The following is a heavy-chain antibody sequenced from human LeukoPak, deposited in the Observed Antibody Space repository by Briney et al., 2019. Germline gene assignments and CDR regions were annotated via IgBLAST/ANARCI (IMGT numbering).Heavy chain of an antibody. Sequence: GGSLRLSCAASGFIFSNYNMNWVRQAPGTGLEWVSSIGIGDSYMYYADSVKGRFTISRDNAKNSLYLQMNSLRVEDTAVYYCTRLQIAVAGPNWFDPWGQGTLVTVSS. CDR2: IGIGDSYM. D-gene: IGHD6-19*01. CDR1: GFIFSNYN. CDR3: TRLQIAVAGPNWFDP. J-gene: IGHJ5*02. V-gene: IGHV3-21*01.